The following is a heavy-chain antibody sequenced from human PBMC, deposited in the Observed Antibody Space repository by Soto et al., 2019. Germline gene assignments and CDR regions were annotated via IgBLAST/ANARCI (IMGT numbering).Heavy chain of an antibody. CDR1: GFTFSSYA. CDR2: ISGNGSST. V-gene: IGHV3-23*01. CDR3: ARVGNWKAAPFDY. Sequence: GGSLRLSCAASGFTFSSYAMSWVRQAPGKGLEWVSAISGNGSSTYYADSVKGRFTISRDNAKNTLYLQMNSLRAEDTAVYYCARVGNWKAAPFDYWGQGTLVTVSS. J-gene: IGHJ4*02. D-gene: IGHD1-20*01.